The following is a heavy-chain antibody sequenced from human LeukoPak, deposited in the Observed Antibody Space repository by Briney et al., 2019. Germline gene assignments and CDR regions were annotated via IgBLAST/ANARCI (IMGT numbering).Heavy chain of an antibody. CDR2: TYYRSKWYN. CDR3: AKTSGSYADY. V-gene: IGHV6-1*01. D-gene: IGHD1-26*01. J-gene: IGHJ4*02. CDR1: GDSVSNKNTA. Sequence: SQTLSLTCAISGDSVSNKNTAWNWIRQSPSRGLEWLGRTYYRSKWYNDYAVSVKSRITINPDTSKNQFSLQLNSVTPEDAAVYYCAKTSGSYADYWGQGTLVTVSS.